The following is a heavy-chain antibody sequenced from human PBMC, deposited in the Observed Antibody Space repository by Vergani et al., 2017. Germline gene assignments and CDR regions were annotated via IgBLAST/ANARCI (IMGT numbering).Heavy chain of an antibody. CDR3: ARRDSSSPALDY. Sequence: EVQLVESGGGLVQPGGSLRLSCAASGFTFSSYDMHWVRQATGKGLEWVSAIGTAGDTYYRDSVQGRFTISRENAKNSLYLQMNGLRAGDTAVYYCARRDSSSPALDYWGQGTLVTVSS. CDR1: GFTFSSYD. D-gene: IGHD6-6*01. V-gene: IGHV3-13*01. CDR2: IGTAGDT. J-gene: IGHJ4*02.